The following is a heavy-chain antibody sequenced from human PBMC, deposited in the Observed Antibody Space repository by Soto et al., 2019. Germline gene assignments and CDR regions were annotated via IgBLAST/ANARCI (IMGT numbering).Heavy chain of an antibody. J-gene: IGHJ6*02. CDR3: ASCPYSSSSEGYYGMDV. CDR1: GGTFSSYA. Sequence: SVKVSCKASGGTFSSYAISWVRQAPGQGLEWMGGIIPIFGTANYAQKFQGRVTITADESTSTAYMELSSLRSEDTAVYYCASCPYSSSSEGYYGMDVWGQGTTVTVSS. CDR2: IIPIFGTA. V-gene: IGHV1-69*13. D-gene: IGHD6-6*01.